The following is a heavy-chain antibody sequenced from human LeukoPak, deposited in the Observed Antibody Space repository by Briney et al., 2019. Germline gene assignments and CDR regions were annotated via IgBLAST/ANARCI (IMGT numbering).Heavy chain of an antibody. J-gene: IGHJ4*02. D-gene: IGHD6-6*01. Sequence: GGSLRLSCAASGFTFSSYAMSWVRQAPGNGLEWVSAISGSGGSTYYADSVRGRFIISRDNSKSTLYFQMNSLRGEDTAIYYCAKRSPYNSSSYYLDFWGQGTLVTVSS. CDR1: GFTFSSYA. V-gene: IGHV3-23*01. CDR3: AKRSPYNSSSYYLDF. CDR2: ISGSGGST.